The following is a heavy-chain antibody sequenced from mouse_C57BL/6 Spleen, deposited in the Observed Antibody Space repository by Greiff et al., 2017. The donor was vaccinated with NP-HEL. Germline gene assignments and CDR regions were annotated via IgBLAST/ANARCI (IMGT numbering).Heavy chain of an antibody. Sequence: EVQLQQSGPELVKPGASVKISCKASGYTFTDYYMNWVKQSHGKSLEWIGDINPNNGGTSYNQKFKGKATLTVDKSSSTAYMELRSRTSEDTAVYYGAKTALGRKGEVYHFDYWGQGTTLTVSS. D-gene: IGHD4-1*01. CDR1: GYTFTDYY. CDR2: INPNNGGT. V-gene: IGHV1-26*01. J-gene: IGHJ2*01. CDR3: AKTALGRKGEVYHFDY.